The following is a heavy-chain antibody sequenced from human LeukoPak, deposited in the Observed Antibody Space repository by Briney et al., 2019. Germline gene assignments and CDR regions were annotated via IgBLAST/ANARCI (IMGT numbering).Heavy chain of an antibody. CDR3: ARGADESSGYYSTSGDFDI. Sequence: SETLSLTCTVSGGSISSSSYYWGWIRQPPGKGLEWIGTIYYSGSTYYTPSLNSRVTISIDTSKNQFSLNLSSVTAADTAVYYCARGADESSGYYSTSGDFDIWGQGTMVTVSS. V-gene: IGHV4-39*07. CDR2: IYYSGST. CDR1: GGSISSSSYY. D-gene: IGHD3-22*01. J-gene: IGHJ3*02.